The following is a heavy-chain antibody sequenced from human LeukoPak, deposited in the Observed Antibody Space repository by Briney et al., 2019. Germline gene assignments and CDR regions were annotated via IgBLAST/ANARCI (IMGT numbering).Heavy chain of an antibody. J-gene: IGHJ4*02. CDR3: ARGTIGDYLDY. CDR1: GFTFDDYG. V-gene: IGHV3-20*01. Sequence: PGGSLRLSCAASGFTFDDYGMSWVRQAPGKGLERVSGINWNGGSTGYADSVKGRFTISRDNAKNSLYLQMNSLRAEDTALYHCARGTIGDYLDYWGQGTLVTVSS. D-gene: IGHD4-17*01. CDR2: INWNGGST.